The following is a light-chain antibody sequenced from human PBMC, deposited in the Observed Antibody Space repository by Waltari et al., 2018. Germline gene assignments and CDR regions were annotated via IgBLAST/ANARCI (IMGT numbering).Light chain of an antibody. V-gene: IGLV3-10*01. CDR3: YSSDSTGLRV. CDR2: EDT. Sequence: SYELIQTPSVSVSPGQTARITCSGHELPRKYAYWFKQKSGQAPRLVIYEDTKRPSGIPERFSGSSSGTVATLTITGAQVDDEADYYCYSSDSTGLRVFGGGTTVVVL. J-gene: IGLJ1*01. CDR1: ELPRKY.